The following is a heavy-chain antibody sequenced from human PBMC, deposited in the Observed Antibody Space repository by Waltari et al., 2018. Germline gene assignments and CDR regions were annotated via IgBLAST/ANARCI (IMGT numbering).Heavy chain of an antibody. CDR2: FDPEDGET. CDR3: ATGPGGAALIGWFDP. Sequence: QVQLVQSGAEVKKPGASVKVSCKVSGYTLTELSMHWVRQAPGKGLEWMGGFDPEDGETIYAQKFQGRVTMPEDTSTDTAYMELSSLRSEDTAVYYCATGPGGAALIGWFDPWGQGTLVTVSS. J-gene: IGHJ5*02. V-gene: IGHV1-24*01. D-gene: IGHD6-6*01. CDR1: GYTLTELS.